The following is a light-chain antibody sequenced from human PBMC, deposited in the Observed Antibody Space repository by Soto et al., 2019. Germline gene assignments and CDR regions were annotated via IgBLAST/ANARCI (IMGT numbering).Light chain of an antibody. Sequence: QTVVTQEPAVSVSPGGTVTLTCGLRSXPLSTTYYPAWCQQAPGQPPRTLIYSTNTRSSGVPDRFSGSIRGNKAALTITGAQADDEAYYYCLLYMGNGIYLFGPGTKVTVL. CDR1: SXPLSTTYY. CDR2: STN. V-gene: IGLV8-61*01. J-gene: IGLJ1*01. CDR3: LLYMGNGIYL.